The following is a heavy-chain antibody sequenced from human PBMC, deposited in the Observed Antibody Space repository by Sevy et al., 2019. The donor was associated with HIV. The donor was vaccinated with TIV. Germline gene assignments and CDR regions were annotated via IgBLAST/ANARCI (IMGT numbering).Heavy chain of an antibody. J-gene: IGHJ1*01. CDR3: ALERLSSDVAEYFQN. D-gene: IGHD1-1*01. V-gene: IGHV3-11*04. Sequence: GGSLRLSCAASGFTFSDYYMSWIRQAPGKGLEWVSYISSSGSTIYYADSVKGRFTISRDNFQNSLFLQMNSLRPEDTAVYYCALERLSSDVAEYFQNWGQGTLVTVSS. CDR1: GFTFSDYY. CDR2: ISSSGSTI.